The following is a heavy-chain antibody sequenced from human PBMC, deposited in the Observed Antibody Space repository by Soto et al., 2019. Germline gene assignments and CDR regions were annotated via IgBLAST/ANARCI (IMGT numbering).Heavy chain of an antibody. J-gene: IGHJ6*02. D-gene: IGHD1-20*01. CDR3: AKDLGVVDEGVQTTWDYNALDV. V-gene: IGHV5-51*01. Sequence: PGESLKISCKGSGYSFTSYWIGWVRQMPGKGLEWMGIIYPGDSDTRYSPSFQGQVTISADKSISTAYLQWSSLKASDTAMYYCAKDLGVVDEGVQTTWDYNALDVWGQGTTVTVSS. CDR2: IYPGDSDT. CDR1: GYSFTSYW.